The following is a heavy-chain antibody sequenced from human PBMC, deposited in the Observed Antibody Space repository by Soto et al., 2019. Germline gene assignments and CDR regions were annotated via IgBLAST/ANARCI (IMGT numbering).Heavy chain of an antibody. CDR3: AHVIYSSSSPTYYFDY. D-gene: IGHD6-6*01. J-gene: IGHJ4*02. Sequence: SVKVSCKASGGTFSSYAISWVRQAPGQRLEWMGGIIPIFGTANYAQKFQGRVTITADESTSTAYMELSSLRSEDTAVYYCAHVIYSSSSPTYYFDYWGQGTLVTVSS. CDR1: GGTFSSYA. CDR2: IIPIFGTA. V-gene: IGHV1-69*13.